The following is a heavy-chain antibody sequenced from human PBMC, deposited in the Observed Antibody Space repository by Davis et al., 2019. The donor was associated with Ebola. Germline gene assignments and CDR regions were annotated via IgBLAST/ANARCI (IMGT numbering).Heavy chain of an antibody. D-gene: IGHD3-10*01. J-gene: IGHJ6*02. Sequence: PSETLSLTCAVSGGSISSSNWWSWVRQPPGKGLEWIGEIYHSGSTNYNPSLKSRVTISIDTSKNQFSLKLSSVTAADTAVYYCARVRRGSGNYYVSYFGMDVWGQGTSVTVSS. CDR3: ARVRRGSGNYYVSYFGMDV. CDR1: GGSISSSNW. CDR2: IYHSGST. V-gene: IGHV4-4*02.